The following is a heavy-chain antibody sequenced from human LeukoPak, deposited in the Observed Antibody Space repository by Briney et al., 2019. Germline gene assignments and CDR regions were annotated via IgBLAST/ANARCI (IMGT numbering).Heavy chain of an antibody. CDR1: VFAFSDSG. V-gene: IGHV3-7*01. D-gene: IGHD1-1*01. Sequence: GGSLRLSCAASVFAFSDSGRSWVRQAPGKGLEGGAAIKDDGSENDYVDSVKGRFTISRDNAKNSLYLQMNSLRAEDTAVYYCATYTNWVAGDVWGQGTTVSVSS. CDR3: ATYTNWVAGDV. J-gene: IGHJ6*02. CDR2: IKDDGSEN.